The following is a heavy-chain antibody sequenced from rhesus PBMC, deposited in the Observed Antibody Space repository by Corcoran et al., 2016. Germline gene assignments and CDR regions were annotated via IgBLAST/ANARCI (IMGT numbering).Heavy chain of an antibody. Sequence: QVQLQESGPGLVKPSETLSLTCAVSGGSVSSSNWWSWIRQPPGKGLEWIGYISGRRGNTSYNPSLTSRVPISTETSKNQFSLKLSSVTAADTAVYYCARERPIAAGRYGLDSWGQGVVVTVSS. CDR2: ISGRRGNT. J-gene: IGHJ6*01. CDR1: GGSVSSSNW. D-gene: IGHD6-13*01. V-gene: IGHV4-65*01. CDR3: ARERPIAAGRYGLDS.